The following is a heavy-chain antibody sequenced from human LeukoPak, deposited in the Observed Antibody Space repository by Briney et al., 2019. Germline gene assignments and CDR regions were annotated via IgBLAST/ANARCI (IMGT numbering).Heavy chain of an antibody. CDR3: ARGGEGEIRTTIFGVVDRYYYYYYMDV. CDR1: GGSISSYY. V-gene: IGHV4-59*01. Sequence: SETLSLTCIVSGGSISSYYWSWIRQPPGKGLEWIGYIYYSGSTNYNPSLKSRVTISVDTSKNQFSLKLSSVTAADTAVYYCARGGEGEIRTTIFGVVDRYYYYYYMDVWGKGTTVTVSS. J-gene: IGHJ6*03. CDR2: IYYSGST. D-gene: IGHD3-3*01.